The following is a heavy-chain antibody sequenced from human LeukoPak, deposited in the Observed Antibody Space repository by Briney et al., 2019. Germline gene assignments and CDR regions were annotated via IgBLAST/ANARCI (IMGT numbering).Heavy chain of an antibody. D-gene: IGHD2-2*01. CDR1: GFTFSSLG. V-gene: IGHV3-30*02. J-gene: IGHJ3*02. CDR3: ANTGRLPVDASDI. Sequence: QPGSSFRPSRAASGFTFSSLGTHWVRQAPGKGLEWVAFIRYDGSNKYYADSVKGRFTLSRDNSKNTLQLKMNRPRAQDTAVYYCANTGRLPVDASDIWGQGTMVTVSS. CDR2: IRYDGSNK.